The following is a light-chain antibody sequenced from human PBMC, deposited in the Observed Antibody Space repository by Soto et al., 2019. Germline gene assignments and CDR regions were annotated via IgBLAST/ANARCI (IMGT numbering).Light chain of an antibody. CDR1: QSVSRY. J-gene: IGKJ3*01. Sequence: EIVLTQSPATLSLSPGERATLSCRASQSVSRYLAWYQQKPGQAPRLLIYDASDRATGIPARFRGSGSGTDFTLTISSLEPEDFAVSYCQHRSSWPPGFGHGTKVEIK. V-gene: IGKV3-11*01. CDR2: DAS. CDR3: QHRSSWPPG.